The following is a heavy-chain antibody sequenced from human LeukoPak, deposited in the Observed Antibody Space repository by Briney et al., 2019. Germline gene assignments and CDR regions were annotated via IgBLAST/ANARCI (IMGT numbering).Heavy chain of an antibody. V-gene: IGHV3-30*02. CDR2: IRYDGSNK. CDR1: GFTFSSYG. J-gene: IGHJ5*02. CDR3: AKDGEAYGSGSYTWFDP. Sequence: GGSVRLSCAASGFTFSSYGMHWVRQAPGKGLEGVAFIRYDGSNKYYADSVKGRFTISRDNSKNTLYLQMNSLRAEDTAVYYCAKDGEAYGSGSYTWFDPWGQGTLVTVSS. D-gene: IGHD3-10*01.